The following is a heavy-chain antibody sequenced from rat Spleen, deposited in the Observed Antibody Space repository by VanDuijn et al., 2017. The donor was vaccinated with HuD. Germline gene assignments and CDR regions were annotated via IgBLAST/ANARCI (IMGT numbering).Heavy chain of an antibody. J-gene: IGHJ2*01. Sequence: EVQLVESGGGLVQPGRSLKLSCAASGFTFSNYYMAWVRQAPTKGLEWVATISYDGSSTFHRDSVKGRFTISRDNAKSTLYLQMNSLRSEDTATYYCARHGGRRAPNGYFDHWGQGVMVTVSS. CDR2: ISYDGSST. CDR1: GFTFSNYY. CDR3: ARHGGRRAPNGYFDH. D-gene: IGHD3-4*01. V-gene: IGHV5-29*01.